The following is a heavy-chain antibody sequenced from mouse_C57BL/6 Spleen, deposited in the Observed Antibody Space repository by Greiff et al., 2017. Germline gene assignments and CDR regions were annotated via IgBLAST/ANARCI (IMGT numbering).Heavy chain of an antibody. J-gene: IGHJ3*01. V-gene: IGHV5-16*01. Sequence: EVNLVESEGGLVQPGSSMKLSCTASGFTFSDYYMAWVRQVPEKGLEWVANINYDGSSTYYLDSLKSRFIISRDNAKNILYLQMSSLKSEDTATYYCARVNYYGSSYWFAYWGQGTLVTVSA. CDR2: INYDGSST. D-gene: IGHD1-1*01. CDR3: ARVNYYGSSYWFAY. CDR1: GFTFSDYY.